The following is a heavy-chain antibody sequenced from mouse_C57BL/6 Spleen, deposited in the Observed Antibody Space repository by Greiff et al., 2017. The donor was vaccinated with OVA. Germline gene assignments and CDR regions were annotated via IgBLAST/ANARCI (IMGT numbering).Heavy chain of an antibody. V-gene: IGHV1-64*01. CDR3: ARSNYDYDGGGFSMDY. CDR2: IHPNSGST. D-gene: IGHD2-4*01. CDR1: GYTFTSYW. Sequence: VQLQQPGAELVKPGASVKLSCKASGYTFTSYWMHWVKQRPGQGLEWIGMIHPNSGSTNYNEKFKSKATLTVDKSSSTAYMQLSSLTSEDSAVYYCARSNYDYDGGGFSMDYWGQGTSVTVSS. J-gene: IGHJ4*01.